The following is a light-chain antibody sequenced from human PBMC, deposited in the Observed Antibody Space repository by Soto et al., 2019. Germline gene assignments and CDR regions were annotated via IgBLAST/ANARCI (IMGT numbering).Light chain of an antibody. J-gene: IGLJ1*01. CDR3: MSFTSSNFYV. CDR1: SSDVGAYNF. Sequence: QSALTQPASVSVSPGQSITISCTGTSSDVGAYNFFSWYQHYPDKAPKVVIYDVANRPSGVSYRFSASKSGNTASLTISGLQAEDEADYCCMSFTSSNFYVFGTGIKVTVL. V-gene: IGLV2-14*03. CDR2: DVA.